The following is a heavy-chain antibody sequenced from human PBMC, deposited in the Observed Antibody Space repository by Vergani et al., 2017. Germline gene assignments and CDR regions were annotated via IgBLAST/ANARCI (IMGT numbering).Heavy chain of an antibody. D-gene: IGHD3-9*01. CDR1: GGSISSSSYY. CDR3: ARDRAHYDILTGYYRDYYYGMDV. V-gene: IGHV4-39*07. CDR2: IYYSGST. Sequence: QLQLQESGPGLVKPSETLSLTCTVSGGSISSSSYYWGWIRQPPGKGLEWIGSIYYSGSTYYNPSLKSRVTISVDPSKNQFSLELSSVTAADTAVYYCARDRAHYDILTGYYRDYYYGMDVWGQGTTVTVSS. J-gene: IGHJ6*02.